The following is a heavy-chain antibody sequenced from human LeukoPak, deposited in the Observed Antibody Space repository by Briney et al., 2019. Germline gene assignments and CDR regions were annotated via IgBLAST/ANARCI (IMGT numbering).Heavy chain of an antibody. CDR1: GYTFTSYY. V-gene: IGHV1-69*13. J-gene: IGHJ4*02. D-gene: IGHD6-6*01. Sequence: ASVKVSCTASGYTFTSYYMHWVRQAPGQGLEWMGGIIPIFGTANYAQKFQGRVTITADESTSTAYMELSSLRSEDTAVYYCARGPSIAARRVLWYFDYWGQGTLVTVSS. CDR3: ARGPSIAARRVLWYFDY. CDR2: IIPIFGTA.